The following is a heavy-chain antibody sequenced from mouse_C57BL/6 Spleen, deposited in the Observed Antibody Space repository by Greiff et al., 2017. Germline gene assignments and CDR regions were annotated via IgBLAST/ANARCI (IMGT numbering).Heavy chain of an antibody. V-gene: IGHV5-4*01. CDR1: GFTFSSYA. CDR3: AREYDYDGYFDV. CDR2: ISDGGSYT. J-gene: IGHJ1*03. Sequence: EVKVVESGGGLVKPGGSLKLSCAASGFTFSSYAMSWVRQTPEKRLEWVATISDGGSYTYYPDNVKGRFTISRDNAKNNLYLQMSHLKSEDTAMYYCAREYDYDGYFDVWGTGTTVTVSS. D-gene: IGHD2-4*01.